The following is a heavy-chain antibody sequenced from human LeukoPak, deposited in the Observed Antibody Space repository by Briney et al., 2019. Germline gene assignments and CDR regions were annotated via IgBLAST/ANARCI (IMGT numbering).Heavy chain of an antibody. CDR3: AKAAFSRTSYFDY. V-gene: IGHV3-23*01. D-gene: IGHD3-3*02. Sequence: GGSLRLSCAASGFTFSTYTMSWVRQAPGKGLEWVSAISGSGGNTYYADSVKGRFTISRDNSKNTLYLQMDSLRADNTAVYYCAKAAFSRTSYFDYWGQGTLVTASS. CDR1: GFTFSTYT. CDR2: ISGSGGNT. J-gene: IGHJ4*02.